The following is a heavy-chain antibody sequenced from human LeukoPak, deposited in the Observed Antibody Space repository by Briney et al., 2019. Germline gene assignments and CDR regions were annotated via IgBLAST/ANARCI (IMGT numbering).Heavy chain of an antibody. D-gene: IGHD3-3*01. Sequence: ASVKVSCKASGYTFTGYYMHWVRQAPGQRLEWMGWINPNSGGTNYAQKFQGRVTMTRDTSISTAYMELSRLRSDDTAVYYCARDYGVFGVVSLYYYMDVWGKGTTVTVSS. CDR2: INPNSGGT. V-gene: IGHV1-2*02. CDR3: ARDYGVFGVVSLYYYMDV. J-gene: IGHJ6*03. CDR1: GYTFTGYY.